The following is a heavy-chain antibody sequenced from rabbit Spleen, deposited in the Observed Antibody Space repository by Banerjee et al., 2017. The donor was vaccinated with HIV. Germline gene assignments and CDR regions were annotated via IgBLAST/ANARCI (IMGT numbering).Heavy chain of an antibody. CDR1: GFSFNSGYD. CDR3: ARRSDTADYGL. Sequence: QSLEESGGGLVKPGASLTLTCKASGFSFNSGYDMCWVRQAPGKGLEWIACIYAGNSAITRYASWAKGRFTISKTSSTTVTLQMTSLTAADTATYFCARRSDTADYGLWGQGTLVTVS. J-gene: IGHJ3*01. D-gene: IGHD6-1*01. V-gene: IGHV1S40*01. CDR2: IYAGNSAIT.